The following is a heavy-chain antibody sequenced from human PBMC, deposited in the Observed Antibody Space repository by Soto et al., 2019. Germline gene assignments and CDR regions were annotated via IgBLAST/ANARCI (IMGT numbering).Heavy chain of an antibody. CDR2: ISSSSSYI. J-gene: IGHJ6*02. CDR1: GFTFSSYS. Sequence: GGSLRLSCAASGFTFSSYSMNWVRQAPGKGLEWVSSISSSSSYIYYADSVKGRFTISRDNAKNSLYLQMNSLRAEDTAVYYCARDRDTAMVWRYYYGMDVWGRGTTVTVSS. V-gene: IGHV3-21*01. CDR3: ARDRDTAMVWRYYYGMDV. D-gene: IGHD5-18*01.